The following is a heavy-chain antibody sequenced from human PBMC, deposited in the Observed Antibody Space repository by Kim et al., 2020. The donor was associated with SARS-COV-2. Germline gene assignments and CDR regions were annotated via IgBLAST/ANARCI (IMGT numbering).Heavy chain of an antibody. CDR1: GFTFSDYY. J-gene: IGHJ4*02. CDR3: AASGSYHGWVDY. V-gene: IGHV3-11*03. CDR2: ISSSSSYT. Sequence: GGSLRLSCAASGFTFSDYYMSWIRQAPGKGLEWVSYISSSSSYTNYADSVKGRFTISRDNAKNSLYLQMNNLRAEDTAVYYCAASGSYHGWVDYWGQGTLVTVSS. D-gene: IGHD1-26*01.